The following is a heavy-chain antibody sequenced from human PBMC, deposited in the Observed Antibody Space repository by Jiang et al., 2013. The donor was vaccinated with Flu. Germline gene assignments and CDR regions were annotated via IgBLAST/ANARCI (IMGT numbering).Heavy chain of an antibody. J-gene: IGHJ5*02. CDR2: IYTSGST. V-gene: IGHV4-4*07. CDR3: ARDKRQLWIPEYWFDP. Sequence: LLKPSETLSLTCTVSGGSISSYYWSWIRQPAGKGLEWIGRIYTSGSTNYNPSLKSRVTMSVDTSKNQFSLKLSSVTAADTAVYYCARDKRQLWIPEYWFDPWGQGTLVTVSS. CDR1: GGSISSYY. D-gene: IGHD5-18*01.